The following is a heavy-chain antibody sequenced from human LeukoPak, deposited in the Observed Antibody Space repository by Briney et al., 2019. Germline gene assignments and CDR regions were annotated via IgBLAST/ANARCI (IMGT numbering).Heavy chain of an antibody. CDR3: ANSYYDSSGYYYGHLFDY. Sequence: SETLSLTCAVYGGSFSGYYWSWIRQPPGKGLEWIGEINHSGSTNYNPSLKSRVTISVDTSKNQFSLKLSSVTAADTAVYYCANSYYDSSGYYYGHLFDYWGQGTLVTVSS. J-gene: IGHJ4*02. V-gene: IGHV4-34*01. D-gene: IGHD3-22*01. CDR2: INHSGST. CDR1: GGSFSGYY.